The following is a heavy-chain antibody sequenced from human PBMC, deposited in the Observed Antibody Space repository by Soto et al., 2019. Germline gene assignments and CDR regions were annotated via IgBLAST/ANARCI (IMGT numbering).Heavy chain of an antibody. V-gene: IGHV1-24*01. Sequence: GASVKVSCKVSGYTLTELSMHWVRQAPGKGLEWMGGFDPEDGETIYAQKFQGRVTMTEDTSTDTAYMELSSLRSEDTAVYYCATAHSSSSRHYYYYGMDVWGQGTTVTVS. CDR1: GYTLTELS. J-gene: IGHJ6*02. CDR3: ATAHSSSSRHYYYYGMDV. D-gene: IGHD6-6*01. CDR2: FDPEDGET.